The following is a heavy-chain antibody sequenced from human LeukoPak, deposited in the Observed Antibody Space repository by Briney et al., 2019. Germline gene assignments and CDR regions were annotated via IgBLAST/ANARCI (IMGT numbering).Heavy chain of an antibody. CDR2: IKQDGSEK. CDR3: ARAAGGPRAPFYLDY. CDR1: GFTFSRYW. V-gene: IGHV3-7*01. J-gene: IGHJ4*02. D-gene: IGHD6-25*01. Sequence: AGGSRRLSCGAYGFTFSRYWRSWGREAPGKGLEWVANIKQDGSEKYYVDSVKGRFTISRDNAKNSLYLQMNSLRAEDTAVYYCARAAGGPRAPFYLDYWGQGTLVSVSS.